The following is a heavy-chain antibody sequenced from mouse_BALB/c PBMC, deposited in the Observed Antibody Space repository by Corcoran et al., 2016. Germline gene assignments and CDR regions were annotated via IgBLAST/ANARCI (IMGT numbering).Heavy chain of an antibody. Sequence: QIQLVQTGPEMTKTGETVKRSCKASGYTFTNYGMTWVKQAPGKGLKWRGWINTYTGEPTYADDFKGRFDFSLETSASTAYLQINNLKNEDTATYFCARGLLHYYAMDYWGQGTSVTVSS. CDR2: INTYTGEP. V-gene: IGHV9-3-1*01. CDR1: GYTFTNYG. CDR3: ARGLLHYYAMDY. J-gene: IGHJ4*01. D-gene: IGHD2-3*01.